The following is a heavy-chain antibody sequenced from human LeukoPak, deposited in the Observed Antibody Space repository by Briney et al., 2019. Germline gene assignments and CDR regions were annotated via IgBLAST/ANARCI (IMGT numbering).Heavy chain of an antibody. CDR1: GYSFTSYW. D-gene: IGHD3-22*01. CDR2: IYPGDSDT. V-gene: IGHV5-51*01. Sequence: GESLKISCKGCGYSFTSYWIGWVRQMPGKGLEGMGIIYPGDSDTRYSPSFQGQVTISADKSISTAYLQWSSLKASDTAMYYCAGADSSGYYGIDYWGQGTLVTVSS. J-gene: IGHJ4*02. CDR3: AGADSSGYYGIDY.